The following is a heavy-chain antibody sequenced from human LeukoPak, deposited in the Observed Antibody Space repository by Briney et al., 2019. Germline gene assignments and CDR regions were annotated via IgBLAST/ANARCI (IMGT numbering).Heavy chain of an antibody. J-gene: IGHJ4*02. V-gene: IGHV3-30-3*01. CDR2: ISTDGTKK. Sequence: GGSLRLSCEASGFNVSSNYMTWVRQAPGKGLEWVAVISTDGTKKYYADSVRGRFTLSRENSKNTLYLQMNSLRADDTAVYYCARNRGATGYYWFDYWGQGTLVTVSS. CDR1: GFNVSSNY. D-gene: IGHD3-9*01. CDR3: ARNRGATGYYWFDY.